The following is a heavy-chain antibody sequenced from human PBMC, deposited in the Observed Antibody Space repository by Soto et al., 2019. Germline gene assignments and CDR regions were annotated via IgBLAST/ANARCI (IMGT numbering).Heavy chain of an antibody. CDR1: GGSISSDDYY. CDR3: ARLRTIFVVVNLSWFDP. D-gene: IGHD3-3*01. CDR2: ISYSGSA. J-gene: IGHJ5*02. Sequence: QVQLQESGPGLLKPSETMSLTCGVSGGSISSDDYYWSWIRQHPGKGLEWIGYISYSGSAYYNPSLKSRLTMSVDRSTNQFSLSLSSVTAADTAVYYCARLRTIFVVVNLSWFDPWGQGTLVTVSS. V-gene: IGHV4-31*11.